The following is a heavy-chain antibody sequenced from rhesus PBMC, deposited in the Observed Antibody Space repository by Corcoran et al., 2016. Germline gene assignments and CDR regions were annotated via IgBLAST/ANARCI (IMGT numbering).Heavy chain of an antibody. CDR2: IYGNSAST. J-gene: IGHJ4*01. CDR1: GGSLSDSYY. Sequence: QVQLQESGPGLVKPSETLSLTFAVSGGSLSDSYYCTWIRQPPGKGLEWIGNIYGNSASTYYNPSLKSRVTMSKDTSKNQFFLKLSSVTAADTAVYYCARDVDWGQGVLVTVSS. V-gene: IGHV4S9*01. CDR3: ARDVD.